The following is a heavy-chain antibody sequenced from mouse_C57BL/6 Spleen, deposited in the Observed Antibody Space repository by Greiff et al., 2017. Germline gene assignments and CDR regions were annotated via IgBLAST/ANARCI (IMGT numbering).Heavy chain of an antibody. CDR2: IWSGGST. V-gene: IGHV2-5*01. CDR1: GFSLTSYG. CDR3: AKNLGYYYAMDY. D-gene: IGHD4-1*01. Sequence: VKLMESGPGLVQPSQSLSITCTVSGFSLTSYGVNWVRQPPGKGLEWLGVIWSGGSTDYNAAVMSRLSITKDNSKSQVFFKMNSLQADDTAIYYCAKNLGYYYAMDYWGQGTSVTVSS. J-gene: IGHJ4*01.